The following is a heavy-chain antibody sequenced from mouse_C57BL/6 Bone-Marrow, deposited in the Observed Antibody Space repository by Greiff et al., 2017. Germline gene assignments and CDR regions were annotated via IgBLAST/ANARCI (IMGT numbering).Heavy chain of an antibody. CDR2: INPGSGGT. CDR1: GYAFTNYL. Sequence: VKLQQSGAELVRPGTSVKVSCKASGYAFTNYLIEWVKQRPGQGLEWIGVINPGSGGTNYNEKFKGKATLTADKSSSTAYMQLSSLTSEDSAVYYCARYYGSSYVGVFFDYWGQGTTLTVSS. D-gene: IGHD1-1*01. J-gene: IGHJ2*01. CDR3: ARYYGSSYVGVFFDY. V-gene: IGHV1-54*01.